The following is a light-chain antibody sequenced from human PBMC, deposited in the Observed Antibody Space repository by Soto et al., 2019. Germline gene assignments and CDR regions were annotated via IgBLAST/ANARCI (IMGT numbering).Light chain of an antibody. CDR1: QSISSW. CDR3: QQYNSYGT. Sequence: DIQMTQSPSTLSASVGDRVTITCRASQSISSWLAWYQQKPGKAPKLRIYKASSLESGVPSRFSGSGSGTEFTLTISSLQPDDFATHYCQQYNSYGTFGQGTKVEIK. V-gene: IGKV1-5*03. CDR2: KAS. J-gene: IGKJ1*01.